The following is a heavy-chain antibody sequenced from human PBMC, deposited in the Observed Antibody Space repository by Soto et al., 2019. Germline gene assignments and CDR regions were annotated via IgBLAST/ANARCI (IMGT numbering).Heavy chain of an antibody. CDR3: AREFPHSMVRGVIDHYYYGMDV. V-gene: IGHV1-69*13. D-gene: IGHD3-10*01. CDR1: GGTFSSYA. CDR2: IIPIFGTA. J-gene: IGHJ6*02. Sequence: ASVKVSCKASGGTFSSYAISWVRQAPGQGLEWMGGIIPIFGTANYAQKFQGRVTITADESTSTAYMELSSLRSEDTAVYYCAREFPHSMVRGVIDHYYYGMDVWGQGTTVTVSS.